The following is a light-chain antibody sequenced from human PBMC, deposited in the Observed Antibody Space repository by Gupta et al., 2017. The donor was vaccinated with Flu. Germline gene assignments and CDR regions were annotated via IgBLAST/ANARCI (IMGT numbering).Light chain of an antibody. CDR1: QSLINSDGKTY. J-gene: IGKJ2*01. V-gene: IGKV2D-29*01. CDR2: EVS. CDR3: RQSLQFPRT. Sequence: VTPGQPASISCKSSQSLINSDGKTYLYCYQQTPGQPPHLLIYEVSNRCSGVPERFSGSASGTDFTLKISLVDAEDLGVYYCRQSLQFPRTFGQGTRLEI.